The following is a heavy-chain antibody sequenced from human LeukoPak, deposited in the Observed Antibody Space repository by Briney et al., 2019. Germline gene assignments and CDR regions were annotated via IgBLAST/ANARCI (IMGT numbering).Heavy chain of an antibody. CDR2: INTDGSIT. CDR1: GFIFTRHW. V-gene: IGHV3-74*01. CDR3: VRDPRGDGSSTFGY. D-gene: IGHD1-26*01. J-gene: IGHJ4*02. Sequence: GGSLRLSCAASGFIFTRHWMYWVRQVPGKGPVWVSRINTDGSITNYTDSVKGRFTISRDNAKNTLYLQMNSLNDEDTAVYYCVRDPRGDGSSTFGYWGQGTLVTVSS.